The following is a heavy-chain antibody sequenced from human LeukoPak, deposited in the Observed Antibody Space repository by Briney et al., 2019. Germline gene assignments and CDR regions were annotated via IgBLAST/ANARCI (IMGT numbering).Heavy chain of an antibody. V-gene: IGHV4-59*08. CDR2: IYHSGST. CDR1: GDSISSYD. Sequence: SETLSLTCTVSGDSISSYDWTWIRQPPGKALEWIGTIYHSGSTDDNPSLKSRVTMSVDTSKNQFSLKLTSVTAADTAVYYCARHAQRKFFDYWGQGTLVTVSS. CDR3: ARHAQRKFFDY. J-gene: IGHJ4*02. D-gene: IGHD1-1*01.